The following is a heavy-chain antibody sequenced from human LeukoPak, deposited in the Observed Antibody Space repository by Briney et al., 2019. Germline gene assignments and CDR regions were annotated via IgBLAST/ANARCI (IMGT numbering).Heavy chain of an antibody. V-gene: IGHV1-18*01. CDR3: ARVDTAMEQLFDY. J-gene: IGHJ4*02. D-gene: IGHD5-18*01. CDR2: ISAYKGNT. Sequence: ASVKVSCKASGYTFTSYDINWVRQAPGQGLEWMGWISAYKGNTNYAQKLQGRVTMTTDTSTSTAYMELRSLGSDDTAVYYCARVDTAMEQLFDYWGQGTLVTVSS. CDR1: GYTFTSYD.